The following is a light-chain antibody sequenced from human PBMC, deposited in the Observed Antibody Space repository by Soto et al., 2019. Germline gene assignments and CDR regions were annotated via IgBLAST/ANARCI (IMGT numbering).Light chain of an antibody. V-gene: IGLV2-8*01. CDR1: SSDVGGYNY. CDR3: SSYAGINMV. CDR2: EVS. J-gene: IGLJ2*01. Sequence: QSALTQPPSASGSPGQSVAISCTGTSSDVGGYNYVSWYQQHPGKAPKLIIYEVSQRPSGVPDRFSGSKSGNTASLTVSGLQAEDEANYYCSSYAGINMVFGGGTKLTVL.